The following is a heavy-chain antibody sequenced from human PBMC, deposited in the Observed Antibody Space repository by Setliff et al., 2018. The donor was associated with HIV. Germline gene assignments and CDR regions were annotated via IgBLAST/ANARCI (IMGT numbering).Heavy chain of an antibody. CDR1: GGSFNDYY. CDR2: IDHSGST. CDR3: ARGLNYYGSGSYLALGY. Sequence: ETLSLTCAVYGGSFNDYYWTWIRQPPGKGLEWIGEIDHSGSTKYHASLKSRVTISIDTSKNQISLKLSSVTAAVTAVYYCARGLNYYGSGSYLALGYWGQGTLVTVSS. D-gene: IGHD3-10*01. V-gene: IGHV4-34*01. J-gene: IGHJ4*02.